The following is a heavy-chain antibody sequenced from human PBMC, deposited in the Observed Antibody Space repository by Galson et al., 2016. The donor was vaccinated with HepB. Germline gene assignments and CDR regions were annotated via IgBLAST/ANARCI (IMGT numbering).Heavy chain of an antibody. D-gene: IGHD3-10*01. V-gene: IGHV3-23*01. CDR2: INGRGDDT. J-gene: IGHJ4*02. CDR3: VRRPGPLDY. Sequence: LRLSCAASGFSFSTYAMSWVRQAPGKGPEWVAGINGRGDDTNYADSVKGRFTISRDNSKNTLFLQMNYLRGDDTALYYCVRRPGPLDYWGQGTLVTVSS. CDR1: GFSFSTYA.